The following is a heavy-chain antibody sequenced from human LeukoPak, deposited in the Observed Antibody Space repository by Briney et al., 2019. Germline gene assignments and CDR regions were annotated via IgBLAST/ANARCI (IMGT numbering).Heavy chain of an antibody. CDR3: ARQLDYYDKRDY. Sequence: GEPLEISFQGSGYSFTHYGIRWGRPMPGKSLEWMGRIDPSVSYSNYGPSFQGHVTISADRSISTAYLQWRSLKASDTAMYYCARQLDYYDKRDYWGQGTLVTVAS. CDR2: IDPSVSYS. J-gene: IGHJ4*02. V-gene: IGHV5-10-1*01. CDR1: GYSFTHYG. D-gene: IGHD3-22*01.